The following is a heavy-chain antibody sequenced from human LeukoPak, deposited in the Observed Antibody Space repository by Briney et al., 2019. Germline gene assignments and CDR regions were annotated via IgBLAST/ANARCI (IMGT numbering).Heavy chain of an antibody. CDR3: TTEGCSSSRCYGYYYYYYMDV. CDR1: GFDFSKAW. D-gene: IGHD2-2*01. Sequence: GGSLRLSCGASGFDFSKAWLTWVRQDPGKGLEWVGRIKSNSDGGTTEYAPPVNGRFTISKDDSKNTVYLQMNSLTNEDTAVYYCTTEGCSSSRCYGYYYYYYMDVWGKGTTVIVFS. V-gene: IGHV3-15*01. J-gene: IGHJ6*03. CDR2: IKSNSDGGTT.